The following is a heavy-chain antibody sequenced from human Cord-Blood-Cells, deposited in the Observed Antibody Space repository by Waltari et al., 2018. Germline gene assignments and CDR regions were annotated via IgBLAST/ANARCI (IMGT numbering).Heavy chain of an antibody. V-gene: IGHV4-61*09. CDR2: IYTSGST. J-gene: IGHJ3*02. D-gene: IGHD3-3*01. Sequence: QVELQESGPGLVKPSQTLSLTCTVSGGSISSGSYYWSWIRQPAGKGLEWIGYIYTSGSTSYNPSLQGRGTMSVSTSKNQFSLKLSSVTAADTAVYYCARDLQATPYYDVWSGYPDAFDIWGQGTMVTVSS. CDR3: ARDLQATPYYDVWSGYPDAFDI. CDR1: GGSISSGSYY.